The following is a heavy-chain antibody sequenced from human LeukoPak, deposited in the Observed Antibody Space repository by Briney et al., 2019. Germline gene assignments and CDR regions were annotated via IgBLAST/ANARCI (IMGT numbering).Heavy chain of an antibody. D-gene: IGHD3-10*01. V-gene: IGHV3-7*01. CDR3: ARDYGSGSYWSYFDY. J-gene: IGHJ4*02. Sequence: GGSLRLSCAASGFTFSSYWISWVRQAPGKGLEWVANIKQDGSEKYYVDSVKGRFTISRDNAKNSLYLQMNSLRAEDTAVYYCARDYGSGSYWSYFDYWGQGTLVTVSS. CDR2: IKQDGSEK. CDR1: GFTFSSYW.